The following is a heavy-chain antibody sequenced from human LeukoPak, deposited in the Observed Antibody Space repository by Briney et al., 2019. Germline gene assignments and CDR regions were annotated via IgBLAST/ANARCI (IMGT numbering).Heavy chain of an antibody. CDR3: ARETPMITFGGVFDY. D-gene: IGHD3-16*01. Sequence: SVKVSCKASGDTFSSYAISWVRQAPGQGLEWMGGIIPIFGTANYAQKFQGRVTITTDESTSTAYMELSSLRSEDTAVYYCARETPMITFGGVFDYWGQGTLVTVSS. J-gene: IGHJ4*02. CDR1: GDTFSSYA. CDR2: IIPIFGTA. V-gene: IGHV1-69*05.